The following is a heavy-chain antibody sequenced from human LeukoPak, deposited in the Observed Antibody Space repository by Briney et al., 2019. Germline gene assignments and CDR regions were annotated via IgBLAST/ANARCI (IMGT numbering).Heavy chain of an antibody. CDR2: ISSSGSTI. CDR3: ARAGRTTRYNWFDT. V-gene: IGHV3-11*01. D-gene: IGHD4-17*01. CDR1: GFTFSDYY. J-gene: IGHJ5*02. Sequence: GGSLRLSCAASGFTFSDYYMSWIRQAPGEGLEWGSYISSSGSTIYYADSVKGRFTISRDNAKNSLYLQMNSLRAEDTAVYYCARAGRTTRYNWFDTWGQGTLVTVSS.